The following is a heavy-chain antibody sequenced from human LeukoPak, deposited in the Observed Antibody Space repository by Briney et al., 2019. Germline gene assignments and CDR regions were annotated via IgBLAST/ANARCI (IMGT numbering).Heavy chain of an antibody. Sequence: GGSLRLSCAGSGFTFSSYWMSWVRQAPGTGLEWVANIKPDGCEKYYLESVQARFTISRHNAKKSLYLPMTILRSRARALVYCATSGLVRGGYDYWGQGTLVTVSS. D-gene: IGHD3-10*01. J-gene: IGHJ4*02. CDR2: IKPDGCEK. V-gene: IGHV3-7*05. CDR3: ATSGLVRGGYDY. CDR1: GFTFSSYW.